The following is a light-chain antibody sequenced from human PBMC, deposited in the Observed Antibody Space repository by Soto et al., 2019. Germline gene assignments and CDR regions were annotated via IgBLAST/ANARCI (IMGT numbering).Light chain of an antibody. V-gene: IGLV1-40*01. CDR2: GNI. Sequence: QPVLTQPPSVSGAPGQRVTISCTGSSSNIGAGYDVHWYQQLPGAAPKLLIYGNINRPSGVPDRFSASKSGTSASLAITGLQAEDEADYYCQSYDSSLSGVVFGGGTQLTVL. CDR3: QSYDSSLSGVV. J-gene: IGLJ2*01. CDR1: SSNIGAGYD.